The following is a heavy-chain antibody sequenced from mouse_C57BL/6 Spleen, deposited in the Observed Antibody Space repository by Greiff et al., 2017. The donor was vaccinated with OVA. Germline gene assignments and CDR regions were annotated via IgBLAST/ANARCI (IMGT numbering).Heavy chain of an antibody. D-gene: IGHD3-1*01. CDR1: GYTFTDYE. Sequence: QVQLQQSGAELVRPGASVTLSCKASGYTFTDYEMHWVKQTPVHGLEWIGAIDPETGGTAYNQKVKGKAILTADKSSSTAYMELRSLTSEDSAVYYCTRQGLVGYFDVWGTGTTVTVSS. V-gene: IGHV1-15*01. CDR3: TRQGLVGYFDV. J-gene: IGHJ1*03. CDR2: IDPETGGT.